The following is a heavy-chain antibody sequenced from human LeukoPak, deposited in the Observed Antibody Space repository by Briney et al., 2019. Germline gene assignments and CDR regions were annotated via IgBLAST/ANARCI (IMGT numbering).Heavy chain of an antibody. CDR2: IYYSGST. V-gene: IGHV4-39*01. CDR3: ARSKVKYYYDSSGYYYPPPEYFQH. CDR1: GGSISNSSYY. D-gene: IGHD3-22*01. J-gene: IGHJ1*01. Sequence: PSETLSLTCTVSGGSISNSSYYWGWIREPPGKGLEWIGSIYYSGSTYYNPSLKGRVTISVDTSKNQFSLKLSSVTAADTAVYYCARSKVKYYYDSSGYYYPPPEYFQHWGQGTLVTVSS.